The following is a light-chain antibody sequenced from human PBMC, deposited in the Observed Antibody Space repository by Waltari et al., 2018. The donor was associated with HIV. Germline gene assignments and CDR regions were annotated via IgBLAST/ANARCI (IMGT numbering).Light chain of an antibody. Sequence: QSVLTQPPSVSAAPGQKVTISCSGSRSHIGHDYVSWYQHVPGAAPKLVIYDNNKRPSGIPDRFSGFKSGTSATLGITGLQTGDEADYYCGTWDRSLGGGVFGGGTKLTVL. J-gene: IGLJ3*02. V-gene: IGLV1-51*01. CDR2: DNN. CDR3: GTWDRSLGGGV. CDR1: RSHIGHDY.